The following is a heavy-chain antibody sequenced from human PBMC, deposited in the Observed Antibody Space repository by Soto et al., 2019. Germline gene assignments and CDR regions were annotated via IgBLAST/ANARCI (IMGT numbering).Heavy chain of an antibody. CDR3: AREGDCSSTSCQTYYYYYMDG. CDR1: GFTVSSNY. J-gene: IGHJ6*03. V-gene: IGHV3-66*01. CDR2: IYSGGST. D-gene: IGHD2-2*01. Sequence: GGSLRLSCAASGFTVSSNYMSWVRQAPGKGLEWVSVIYSGGSTYYADSVKGRFTISRDNSKNTLYLQMNSLRAEDTAVYYCAREGDCSSTSCQTYYYYYMDGWGKGTTVTVSS.